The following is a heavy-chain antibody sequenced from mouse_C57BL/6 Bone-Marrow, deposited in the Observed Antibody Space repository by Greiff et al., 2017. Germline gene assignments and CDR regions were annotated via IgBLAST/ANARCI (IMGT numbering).Heavy chain of an antibody. CDR1: GYTFTSYW. CDR2: IHPNSGST. CDR3: ARGDYYGSSPLWYFDV. Sequence: QVHVKQPGAELVKPGASVKLSCKASGYTFTSYWMHWVKQRPGQGLEWIGMIHPNSGSTNYNEKFKSKATLTVDKSSSTAYMQLSSLTSEDSAVYYCARGDYYGSSPLWYFDVWGTGTTVTVSS. D-gene: IGHD1-1*01. V-gene: IGHV1-64*01. J-gene: IGHJ1*03.